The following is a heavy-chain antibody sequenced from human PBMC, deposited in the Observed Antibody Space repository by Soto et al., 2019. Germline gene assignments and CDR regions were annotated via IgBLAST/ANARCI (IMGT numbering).Heavy chain of an antibody. CDR3: ARVPDSSLGTMDV. CDR2: MFPGDSDT. Sequence: GESLTISCKVSGYSFTTYWIGWVRQLPGQGLEWMGVMFPGDSDTRYSPSFQGQVTMSADPSTNTAYLEWSSLKAADGAMYYCARVPDSSLGTMDVWGQGTTVTVSS. D-gene: IGHD6-19*01. CDR1: GYSFTTYW. V-gene: IGHV5-51*01. J-gene: IGHJ6*02.